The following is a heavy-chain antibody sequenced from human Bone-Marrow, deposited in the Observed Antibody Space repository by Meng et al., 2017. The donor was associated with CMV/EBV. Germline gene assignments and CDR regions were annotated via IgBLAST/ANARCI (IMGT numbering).Heavy chain of an antibody. Sequence: GSLRLSCTVSGGSISSSSYYWGWIRQPPGKGLEWIGSIYYSGSTYYNPSLKSRATISVDTSKNQFSLKLSSVTAADTAVYYCARGYPPFSRRYGMDVWGQGTTVTVSS. J-gene: IGHJ6*02. D-gene: IGHD5-12*01. CDR2: IYYSGST. V-gene: IGHV4-39*01. CDR1: GGSISSSSYY. CDR3: ARGYPPFSRRYGMDV.